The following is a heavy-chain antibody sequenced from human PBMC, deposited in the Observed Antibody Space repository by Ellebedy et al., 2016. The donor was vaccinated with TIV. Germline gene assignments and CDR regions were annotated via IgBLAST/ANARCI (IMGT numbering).Heavy chain of an antibody. CDR3: ARGFYDSTVYTCFDY. V-gene: IGHV4-38-2*02. J-gene: IGHJ4*02. CDR2: IYHNGST. D-gene: IGHD3-22*01. CDR1: GYSIRSGYY. Sequence: SETLSLXXTVSGYSIRSGYYWGWIRQPPGKGLEWIGSIYHNGSTYYNPSLKGRLTMSLDTSKNQFSLNLRSVTAADTAVYYCARGFYDSTVYTCFDYWGQGTLVTVSS.